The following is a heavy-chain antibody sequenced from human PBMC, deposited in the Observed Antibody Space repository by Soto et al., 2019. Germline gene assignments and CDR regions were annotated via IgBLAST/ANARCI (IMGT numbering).Heavy chain of an antibody. CDR3: ARLRGITMVRRQGWFDP. Sequence: PSETLSLTCAVYGGSFSGYYWSWIRQPPGKGLEWIGEINHSGSTNYNPSLKSRVTVSVDTSKNQFSLKLSSVTAADTAVYYCARLRGITMVRRQGWFDPWGQGTLVTVST. CDR1: GGSFSGYY. V-gene: IGHV4-34*01. J-gene: IGHJ5*02. D-gene: IGHD3-10*01. CDR2: INHSGST.